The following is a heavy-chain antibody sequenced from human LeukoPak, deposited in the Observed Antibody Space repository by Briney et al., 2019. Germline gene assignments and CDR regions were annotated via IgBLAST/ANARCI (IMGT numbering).Heavy chain of an antibody. Sequence: GGSLRLSCAASGFTFSSYGMHWVRQAPGKGLEWVAFIRYDGSNKYYADSVKGRFTISRDNSKNTLYLQMNSLRAEDTAVYYCAKDFDDYGDYVSDPWGQGALVTVSS. J-gene: IGHJ5*02. V-gene: IGHV3-30*02. D-gene: IGHD4-17*01. CDR2: IRYDGSNK. CDR3: AKDFDDYGDYVSDP. CDR1: GFTFSSYG.